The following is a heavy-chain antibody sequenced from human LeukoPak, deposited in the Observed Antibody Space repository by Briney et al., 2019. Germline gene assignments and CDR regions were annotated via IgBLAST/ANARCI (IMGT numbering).Heavy chain of an antibody. CDR1: GGSISSGGYY. Sequence: SETLSLTCTVSGGSISSGGYYWSWIRQHPGKGLEWIGYIYYSGSTYYNPSLKSRVTISVDTSKNQFSLKLSSVTAADTAVYYCARAGGIFGSSGPGYRNDAFDIWGQGTMVTVSS. CDR2: IYYSGST. J-gene: IGHJ3*02. D-gene: IGHD3-22*01. V-gene: IGHV4-31*03. CDR3: ARAGGIFGSSGPGYRNDAFDI.